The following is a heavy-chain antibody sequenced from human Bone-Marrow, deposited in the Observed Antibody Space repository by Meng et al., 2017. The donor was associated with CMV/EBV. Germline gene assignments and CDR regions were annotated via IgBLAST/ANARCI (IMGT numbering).Heavy chain of an antibody. CDR3: ARDLRLRRAVAAPNWFDP. J-gene: IGHJ5*02. CDR2: IYTSGST. Sequence: SETLSLTCTVSGGSISSYYWSWIRQPAGKGLEWIGRIYTSGSTNYNPSLKSRVTMSVDTSKNQFSLKLSSVTAADTAVYYCARDLRLRRAVAAPNWFDPWGQGTLVTVSS. D-gene: IGHD6-19*01. CDR1: GGSISSYY. V-gene: IGHV4-4*07.